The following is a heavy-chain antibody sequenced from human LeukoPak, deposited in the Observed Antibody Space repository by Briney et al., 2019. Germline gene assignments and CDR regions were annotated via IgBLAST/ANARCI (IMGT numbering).Heavy chain of an antibody. D-gene: IGHD6-19*01. V-gene: IGHV3-23*01. CDR2: ILTSGGRT. CDR1: AFIFSGHW. CDR3: AREAFYSSGWFSLFGF. Sequence: GGSLRLSCEGSAFIFSGHWMNWVRQTPGKGLEWVAVILTSGGRTYYADSVKGRFTISRDNSKNTMYVQMNSLRAEDTAVYYCAREAFYSSGWFSLFGFWGQGTLVTVSS. J-gene: IGHJ4*02.